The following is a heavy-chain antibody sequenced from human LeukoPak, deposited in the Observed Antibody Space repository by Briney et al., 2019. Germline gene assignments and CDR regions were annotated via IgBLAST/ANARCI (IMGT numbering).Heavy chain of an antibody. Sequence: GGSLRLSCTASGFTFSTYSMNWVRQAPGKGLEWVSAIGTAGDIYYPGSVKGRFTISRENAKNSLYLQMNSLRAGDTAVYYCARAGYSSTWYSRYFDLWGRGTLVTVSS. CDR2: IGTAGDI. J-gene: IGHJ2*01. D-gene: IGHD6-13*01. CDR1: GFTFSTYS. CDR3: ARAGYSSTWYSRYFDL. V-gene: IGHV3-13*01.